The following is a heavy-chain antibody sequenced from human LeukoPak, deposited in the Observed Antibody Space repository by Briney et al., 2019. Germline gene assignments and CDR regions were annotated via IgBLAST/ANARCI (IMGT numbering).Heavy chain of an antibody. V-gene: IGHV7-4-1*02. CDR1: GYTFTDYA. J-gene: IGHJ5*02. CDR3: ATEYITMVRGVSP. D-gene: IGHD3-10*01. CDR2: INTNTGNP. Sequence: GASVKVSCKASGYTFTDYAMHWVRQAPGQGLEWMGWINTNTGNPTYAQGFTGRFVFSLDTSVSTAYLQISSLKAEDTAVYYCATEYITMVRGVSPWGQGTLVTVSS.